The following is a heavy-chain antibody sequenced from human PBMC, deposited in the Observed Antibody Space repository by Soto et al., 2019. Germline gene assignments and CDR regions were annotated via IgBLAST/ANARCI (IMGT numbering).Heavy chain of an antibody. CDR3: ARVRVYGSGSDGHKIYYYYYGMDV. D-gene: IGHD3-10*01. Sequence: SQTLSLTCAISGDSVSSNSAAWNWIRQSPSRGLEWLGRTYYRSKWYNDYAVSVKSRITINPDTSKNQFSLQLNSVTPEDTAVYYCARVRVYGSGSDGHKIYYYYYGMDVWGQGTTVTVSS. CDR2: TYYRSKWYN. J-gene: IGHJ6*02. V-gene: IGHV6-1*01. CDR1: GDSVSSNSAA.